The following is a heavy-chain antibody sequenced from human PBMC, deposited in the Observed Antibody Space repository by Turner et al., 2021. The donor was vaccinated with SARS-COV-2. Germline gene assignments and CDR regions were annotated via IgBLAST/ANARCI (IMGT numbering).Heavy chain of an antibody. J-gene: IGHJ4*02. CDR3: ARVGSYGRRDVDY. V-gene: IGHV3-53*01. Sequence: EVQLVESGGGLIHPGGSLRLSCAASGFTVSSNYMGWVRQAPGRGLEWVSVIYSGGSTNYADSVKGRFTISRDNSKNTLYLQMNSLRAEDTAVYYCARVGSYGRRDVDYWGQGTLVTVSS. CDR2: IYSGGST. CDR1: GFTVSSNY. D-gene: IGHD5-18*01.